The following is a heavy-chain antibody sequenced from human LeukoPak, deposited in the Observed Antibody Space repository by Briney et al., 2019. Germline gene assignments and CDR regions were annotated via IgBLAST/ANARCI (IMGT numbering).Heavy chain of an antibody. D-gene: IGHD3-22*01. CDR2: IYYSGST. J-gene: IGHJ4*02. Sequence: PSETLSLTCTVSGGSISSYYWSWIRQPPGKGLEWIGHIYYSGSTNYNPSLKSRVTISVDTSKNQFSLKLSSVTAADTAVYYCARADSSGYYVGYWGQGTLVTVSS. V-gene: IGHV4-59*01. CDR3: ARADSSGYYVGY. CDR1: GGSISSYY.